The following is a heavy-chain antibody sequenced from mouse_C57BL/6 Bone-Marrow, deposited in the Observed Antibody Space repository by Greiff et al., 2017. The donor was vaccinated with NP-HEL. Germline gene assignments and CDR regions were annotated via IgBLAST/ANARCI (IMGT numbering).Heavy chain of an antibody. Sequence: EVKLLESGGGLVQPGGSMKLSCVASGFTFSNYWMNWVRQSPEKGLEWVAQIRLKSDNYATHYAESVKGRFTSSGDDSKSRVYLQMNNLRAEDTGIYYCPKYEDDVPYAKDYWGQGTSVSVST. J-gene: IGHJ4*01. D-gene: IGHD2-4*01. CDR3: PKYEDDVPYAKDY. V-gene: IGHV6-3*01. CDR1: GFTFSNYW. CDR2: IRLKSDNYAT.